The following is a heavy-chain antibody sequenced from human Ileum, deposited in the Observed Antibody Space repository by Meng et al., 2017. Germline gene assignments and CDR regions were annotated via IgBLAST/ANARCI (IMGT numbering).Heavy chain of an antibody. Sequence: QVQLQQPGPGLVKNSQTLSLTCAIPGDSVSSNSAAWNWIRQSPSRGLEWLGRTYYRSKWYNDYAVSVKSRITINPDTSKNQFSLQLNSVTPEDTAVYYCAKDSTSGSYLGLYYWGQGTLVTVSS. CDR3: AKDSTSGSYLGLYY. D-gene: IGHD1-26*01. V-gene: IGHV6-1*01. CDR1: GDSVSSNSAA. J-gene: IGHJ4*02. CDR2: TYYRSKWYN.